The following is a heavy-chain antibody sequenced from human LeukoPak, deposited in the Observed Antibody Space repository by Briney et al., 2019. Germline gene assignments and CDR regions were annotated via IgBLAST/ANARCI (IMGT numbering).Heavy chain of an antibody. V-gene: IGHV3-64*01. D-gene: IGHD6-13*01. Sequence: GRSLRLSCAASGFTFSSYAMHWVRQAPGKGLEYVSGISSNGGSTYYANSVKGRFTISRDNSKNTLYLQMGSLRAEDMAVYYCASSVRSSWDVPNDAFDIWGQGTMVTVSS. J-gene: IGHJ3*02. CDR3: ASSVRSSWDVPNDAFDI. CDR2: ISSNGGST. CDR1: GFTFSSYA.